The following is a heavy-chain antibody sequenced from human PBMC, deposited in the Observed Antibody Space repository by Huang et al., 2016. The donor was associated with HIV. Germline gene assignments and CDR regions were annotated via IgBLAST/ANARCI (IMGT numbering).Heavy chain of an antibody. CDR1: GDTFSSYA. CDR3: ARASYDSSAYYYFDY. J-gene: IGHJ4*02. Sequence: QVQLVQSGAEVKKPGSSVKVSCKASGDTFSSYAISWVRQAPGQGLEWMGGIIPIFGTSNYEQKFQGRVTITADESMSTAYMELSSLRSEDTAVYYCARASYDSSAYYYFDYWGQGTLVTVSS. V-gene: IGHV1-69*01. CDR2: IIPIFGTS. D-gene: IGHD3-22*01.